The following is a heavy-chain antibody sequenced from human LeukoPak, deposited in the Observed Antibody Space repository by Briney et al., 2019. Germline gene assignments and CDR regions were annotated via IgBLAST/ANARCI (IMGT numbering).Heavy chain of an antibody. CDR2: INLNRGGT. Sequence: VPSVKVSCKASGYTFTGYYMHWVRQAPGQGLEWMGRINLNRGGTNYAQKFQGGVTMTRDTSISTAYMERSRLRSDDTAVYYCARDWGTYCSGGSCYSDFYYFDYWGQGTLVTVSS. D-gene: IGHD2-15*01. CDR1: GYTFTGYY. V-gene: IGHV1-2*06. CDR3: ARDWGTYCSGGSCYSDFYYFDY. J-gene: IGHJ4*02.